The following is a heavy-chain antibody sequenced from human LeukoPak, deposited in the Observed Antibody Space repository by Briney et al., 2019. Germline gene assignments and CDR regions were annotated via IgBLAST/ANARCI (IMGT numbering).Heavy chain of an antibody. CDR3: ARDGGSHGAFDI. Sequence: PGGSLRLSCAASGFTFDDYGMSWVRHAPGKGLEWVSGINWNGGSTGYADSVKGRFTISRDNAKNSLYLQKNSLRAEDTALYHCARDGGSHGAFDIWGQGTMVTVSS. CDR1: GFTFDDYG. CDR2: INWNGGST. D-gene: IGHD1-26*01. J-gene: IGHJ3*02. V-gene: IGHV3-20*01.